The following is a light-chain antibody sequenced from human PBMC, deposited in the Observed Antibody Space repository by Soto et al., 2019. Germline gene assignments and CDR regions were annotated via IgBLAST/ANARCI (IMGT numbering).Light chain of an antibody. CDR1: KLGAKY. Sequence: SYELTQPPSVSVSPGQTASITCSGDKLGAKYACWYQQKPGQSPVLVIYQDSKRPSGIPERFSGSNSGNTATLTISGTQAMDEADYYCQAWDSSTYVFGTGTKLTV. CDR3: QAWDSSTYV. J-gene: IGLJ1*01. V-gene: IGLV3-1*01. CDR2: QDS.